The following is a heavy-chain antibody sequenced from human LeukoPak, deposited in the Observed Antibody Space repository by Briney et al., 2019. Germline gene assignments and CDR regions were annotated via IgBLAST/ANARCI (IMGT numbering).Heavy chain of an antibody. CDR2: ISTDGYTT. D-gene: IGHD2-15*01. J-gene: IGHJ4*02. CDR3: VVGGSPGY. CDR1: GFTFSSYA. V-gene: IGHV3-74*01. Sequence: PGGSLRLSCAASGFTFSSYAMHWVRQAPRKGLVWVSRISTDGYTTDYADFVQGRFTASRDNTKNTWSLEMNSLRAEDTAVYYCVVGGSPGYWGQGILVTVSS.